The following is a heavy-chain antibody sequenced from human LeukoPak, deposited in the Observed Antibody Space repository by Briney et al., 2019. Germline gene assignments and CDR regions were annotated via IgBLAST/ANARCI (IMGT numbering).Heavy chain of an antibody. V-gene: IGHV3-33*01. CDR2: IWYDGSNK. J-gene: IGHJ1*01. Sequence: GGSLRLSCAASGFTFSSYGMHWVRQAPGKGLEWVAVIWYDGSNKYYADSVKGRFTISRDNSKNTLYLQMNSLRAEDTAVYYCAREDDYGDLTPCFQHWGQGTLVTVTS. CDR1: GFTFSSYG. CDR3: AREDDYGDLTPCFQH. D-gene: IGHD4-17*01.